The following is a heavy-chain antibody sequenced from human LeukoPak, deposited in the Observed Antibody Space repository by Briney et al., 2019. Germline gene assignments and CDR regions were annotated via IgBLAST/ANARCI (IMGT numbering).Heavy chain of an antibody. D-gene: IGHD3-3*01. CDR2: ISYDGSNK. Sequence: GGSLRPSCAASGFTFSSYAVQWLRQAPGKGLEWVAVISYDGSNKYYADSVKGRFTISRDNSKNTLYLQMNSLRAEDTAVYYCARDLPYYDFWSGYSLSNVFDYWGQGTMVTVSS. V-gene: IGHV3-30-3*01. CDR1: GFTFSSYA. J-gene: IGHJ4*02. CDR3: ARDLPYYDFWSGYSLSNVFDY.